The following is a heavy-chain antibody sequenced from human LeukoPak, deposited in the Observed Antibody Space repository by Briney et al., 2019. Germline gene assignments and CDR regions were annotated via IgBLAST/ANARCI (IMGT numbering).Heavy chain of an antibody. CDR3: ARDRGVVVPAMGYYFDY. D-gene: IGHD2-21*02. J-gene: IGHJ4*02. CDR1: GFSLSDYY. Sequence: GSLRLSCAASGFSLSDYYMSWIRQAPGKGLEWISYITNRGSTIFYTDSVKGRFTISRDNARNSLYLQLNSLRAEDTAVYYCARDRGVVVPAMGYYFDYWGQGALVTVSS. V-gene: IGHV3-11*01. CDR2: ITNRGSTI.